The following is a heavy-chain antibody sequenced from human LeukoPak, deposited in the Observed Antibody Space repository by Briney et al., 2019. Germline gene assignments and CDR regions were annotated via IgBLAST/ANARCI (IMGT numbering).Heavy chain of an antibody. CDR3: ARDRLVRGVIYNWFDP. V-gene: IGHV3-74*01. J-gene: IGHJ5*02. D-gene: IGHD3-10*01. CDR1: GFTFRSYW. CDR2: INSDGSDI. Sequence: PGGSLRLSCVGSGFTFRSYWMNWVRHSPGKGLEWVSRINSDGSDISYADSVKGRFTVFRDNAKNTLFLQMHSLRVEDTAVYYCARDRLVRGVIYNWFDPWGQGTLVTVSS.